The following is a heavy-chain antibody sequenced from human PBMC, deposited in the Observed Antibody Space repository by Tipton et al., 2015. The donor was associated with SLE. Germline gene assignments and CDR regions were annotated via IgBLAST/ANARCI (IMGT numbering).Heavy chain of an antibody. CDR2: ISAYNGNT. V-gene: IGHV1-18*01. CDR1: GYTFTSYG. D-gene: IGHD3-3*01. CDR3: ARELFGVVTYTHFGY. Sequence: QSGAEVKKPGASVKVSCKASGYTFTSYGISWVRQAPGQGLEWMGWISAYNGNTNYAQKLQGRVTMTTDTSTSTAYMELRSLRSDDTAVYYCARELFGVVTYTHFGYWGQGTLVTVSS. J-gene: IGHJ4*02.